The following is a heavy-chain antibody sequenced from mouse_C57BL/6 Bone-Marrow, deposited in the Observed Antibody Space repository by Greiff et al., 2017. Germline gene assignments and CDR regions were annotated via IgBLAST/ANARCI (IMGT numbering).Heavy chain of an antibody. Sequence: EVMLVASEGGLVQPGSSMKLSCTASGFTFSDYYMAWVRQVPEKGLEWVANINYDGSSTYYLDSLKSRFIISRDNAKNILYLQMSSLKSEDTATYYCARGGTTGYYFDYWGQGTTLTVSS. CDR3: ARGGTTGYYFDY. J-gene: IGHJ2*01. CDR2: INYDGSST. CDR1: GFTFSDYY. D-gene: IGHD2-12*01. V-gene: IGHV5-16*01.